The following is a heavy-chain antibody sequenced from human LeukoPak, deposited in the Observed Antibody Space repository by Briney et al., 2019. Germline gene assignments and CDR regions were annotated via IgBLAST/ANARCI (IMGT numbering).Heavy chain of an antibody. CDR3: ARGGYYGSGNDFRFDP. V-gene: IGHV4-59*01. Sequence: SETLSLTCTVSGGSISSYYWSWIRQPPGKGLEWIGYLYYSGSPNYNPSLKSRVTISVDTSKNQFSLKLTSVTAADTAVYFCARGGYYGSGNDFRFDPWGQGTLVTVSS. D-gene: IGHD3-10*01. J-gene: IGHJ5*02. CDR2: LYYSGSP. CDR1: GGSISSYY.